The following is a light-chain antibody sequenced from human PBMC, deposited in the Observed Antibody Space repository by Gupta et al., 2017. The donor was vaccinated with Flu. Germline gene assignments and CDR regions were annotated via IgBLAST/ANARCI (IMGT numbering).Light chain of an antibody. Sequence: RVTISCTGSSHNIGAGYDVHWYQQLPGTAPKLRIYGNSNRPSGVPDRVSGSKSGTSASLAITGLQAEDEAYYDCQYYDSSLSGVFGGGTKLTVL. J-gene: IGLJ2*01. CDR2: GNS. V-gene: IGLV1-40*01. CDR1: SHNIGAGYD. CDR3: QYYDSSLSGV.